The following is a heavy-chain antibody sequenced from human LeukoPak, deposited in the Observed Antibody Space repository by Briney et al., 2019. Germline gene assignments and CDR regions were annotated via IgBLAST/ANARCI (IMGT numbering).Heavy chain of an antibody. CDR3: ARGPNYYDSSGYRETIYYFDY. CDR1: GGSISSGGYS. Sequence: PSETLSLTCAVSGGSISSGGYSWSWIRRPPGKGLEWIGFIYYSVSTYYNPSLKSRVTISVDTSKNQFSLKPSSVTAADTAVYYCARGPNYYDSSGYRETIYYFDYWGQGTLVTVSS. V-gene: IGHV4-30-4*07. CDR2: IYYSVST. D-gene: IGHD3-22*01. J-gene: IGHJ4*02.